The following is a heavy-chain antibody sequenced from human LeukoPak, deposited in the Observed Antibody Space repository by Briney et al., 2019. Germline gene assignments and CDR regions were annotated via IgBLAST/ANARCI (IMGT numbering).Heavy chain of an antibody. CDR3: ARVSIAMVRGVIFTAFDS. Sequence: ASVKVSCKASGYTFTSYGISWVRQAPGQGLEWMGWISAYNGNTNYAQKLQGRVTMTTDTSTSTAYMELRSLRSDDTAVYYCARVSIAMVRGVIFTAFDSWGQGTMVTVSS. CDR1: GYTFTSYG. J-gene: IGHJ3*02. CDR2: ISAYNGNT. D-gene: IGHD3-10*01. V-gene: IGHV1-18*01.